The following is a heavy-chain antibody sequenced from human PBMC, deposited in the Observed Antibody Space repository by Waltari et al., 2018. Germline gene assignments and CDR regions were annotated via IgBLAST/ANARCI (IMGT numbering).Heavy chain of an antibody. CDR2: ISGSSGST. CDR3: ARDYGNGY. D-gene: IGHD4-4*01. Sequence: QVQLQESGPGLVKPSETLSLTCAVSGGSFSGYYWGWLRQPPGKGLEWIGYISGSSGSTDYNPSLTSRVTISRDTSKNQFSLKLSSVTAADTAVYYCARDYGNGYWGQGVLVTVSS. J-gene: IGHJ4*02. CDR1: GGSFSGYY. V-gene: IGHV4-59*12.